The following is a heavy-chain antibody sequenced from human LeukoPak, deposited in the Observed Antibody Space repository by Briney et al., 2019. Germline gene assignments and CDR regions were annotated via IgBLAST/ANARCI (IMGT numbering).Heavy chain of an antibody. J-gene: IGHJ3*02. D-gene: IGHD5-12*01. CDR1: GFTFSDYY. Sequence: GGSLRLSCAASGFTFSDYYMSWIRQAPGKGLEWVSYISSSGSTIYYADSVKGRFTISRDNAKDSLYLQMNSLRAEDTAVYYCARVSATDDAFDIWGQGTMVTVSS. CDR3: ARVSATDDAFDI. V-gene: IGHV3-11*04. CDR2: ISSSGSTI.